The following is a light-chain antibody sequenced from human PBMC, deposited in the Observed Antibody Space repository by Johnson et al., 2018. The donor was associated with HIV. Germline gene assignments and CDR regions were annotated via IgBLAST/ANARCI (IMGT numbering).Light chain of an antibody. J-gene: IGLJ1*01. CDR1: SSNIGHNY. CDR2: DNN. Sequence: QSVLTQPPSVSAAPGQKVTISRSGSSSNIGHNYVSWYQQVPGTAPKLLIYDNNKRPSGIPDRFSGSKSGTSATLGITGLQTGDEADYYCGTWDSSLSAGVFGTGTKVTVL. V-gene: IGLV1-51*01. CDR3: GTWDSSLSAGV.